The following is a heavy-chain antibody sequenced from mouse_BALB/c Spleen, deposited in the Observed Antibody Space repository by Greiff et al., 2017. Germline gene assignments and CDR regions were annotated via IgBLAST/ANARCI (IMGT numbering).Heavy chain of an antibody. V-gene: IGHV1-14*01. J-gene: IGHJ1*01. CDR1: GYTFTSYV. Sequence: EVKLMESGPELVKPGASVKMSCKASGYTFTSYVMHWVKQKPGQGLEWIGYINPYNDGTKYNEKFKGKATLTSDKSSSTAYMELSSLTSEDSAVYYCARYLRYFDVWGAGTTVTVSS. CDR2: INPYNDGT. CDR3: ARYLRYFDV.